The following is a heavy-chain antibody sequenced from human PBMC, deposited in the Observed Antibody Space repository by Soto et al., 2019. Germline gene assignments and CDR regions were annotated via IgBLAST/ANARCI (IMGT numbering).Heavy chain of an antibody. Sequence: GSLRLSCAASGFTFSSYATSWVRQAPGKGLEWVSAISGSGGSTYYADSVKCRFTISRDNSKNTLYLQMNSLRAEDTAVYYCAKETHFHILTGFDYWGTGTLVTVSS. CDR3: AKETHFHILTGFDY. V-gene: IGHV3-23*01. CDR1: GFTFSSYA. J-gene: IGHJ4*02. CDR2: ISGSGGST. D-gene: IGHD3-9*01.